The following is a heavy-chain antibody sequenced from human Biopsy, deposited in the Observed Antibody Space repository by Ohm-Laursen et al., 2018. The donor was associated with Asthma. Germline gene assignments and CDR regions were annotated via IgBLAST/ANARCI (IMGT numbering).Heavy chain of an antibody. CDR1: YGSITSGGYY. V-gene: IGHV4-31*03. CDR2: IYYSGST. J-gene: IGHJ4*02. D-gene: IGHD3-22*01. Sequence: SQTLSLTCTVSYGSITSGGYYWTWIRRHPGKGLEWIGFIYYSGSTYYNPSLKSRVSISIDTSKNQFSLKLSSVTAADTAVYYCARAQDYYDSRGYYRSLDYWGQGTLVTVSS. CDR3: ARAQDYYDSRGYYRSLDY.